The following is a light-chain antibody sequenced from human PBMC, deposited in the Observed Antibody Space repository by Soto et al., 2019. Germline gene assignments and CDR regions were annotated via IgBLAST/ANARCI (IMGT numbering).Light chain of an antibody. J-gene: IGKJ1*01. CDR2: DAF. Sequence: DIQMIQSPSSLSASIGDRVTITCQASHDIDNFLNWYQQKPGKAPKLLIYDAFNLETGVPSRFSGSGSGTDFTLTISSLQPEASATYYCQHYDFLLRRTFGQGTKVEIK. CDR1: HDIDNF. V-gene: IGKV1-33*01. CDR3: QHYDFLLRRT.